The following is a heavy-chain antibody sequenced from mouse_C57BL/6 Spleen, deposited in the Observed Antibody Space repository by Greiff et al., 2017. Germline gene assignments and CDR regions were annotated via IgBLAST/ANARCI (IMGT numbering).Heavy chain of an antibody. D-gene: IGHD1-1*01. CDR1: GYAFSSYW. V-gene: IGHV1-80*01. CDR3: ARSGITTVVHDY. CDR2: IYPGDGDT. J-gene: IGHJ2*01. Sequence: QVHVKQSGAELVKPGASVKISCKASGYAFSSYWMNWVKQRPGKGLEWIGQIYPGDGDTNYNGKFKGKATLTADKSSSTAYMQLSSLTSEDSAVYFCARSGITTVVHDYWGQGTTLTVSS.